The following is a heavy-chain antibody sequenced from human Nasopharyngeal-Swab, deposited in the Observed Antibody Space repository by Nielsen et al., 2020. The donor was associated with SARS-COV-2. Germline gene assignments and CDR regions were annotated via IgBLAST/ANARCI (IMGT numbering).Heavy chain of an antibody. D-gene: IGHD3-10*01. J-gene: IGHJ4*02. CDR3: ARDWIGNFDY. V-gene: IGHV3-30*04. CDR2: ISYDGSNK. Sequence: PGKGLEWVAVISYDGSNKYYADSVKGRFTISRDNSKNTLYLQMNSLRAEDTAVYYCARDWIGNFDYWGQRTLVTVSS.